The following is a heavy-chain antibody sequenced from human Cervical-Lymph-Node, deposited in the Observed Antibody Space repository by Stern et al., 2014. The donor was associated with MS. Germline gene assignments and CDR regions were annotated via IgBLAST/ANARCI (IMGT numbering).Heavy chain of an antibody. J-gene: IGHJ4*02. CDR2: MNPKSGDT. CDR3: ARGRIQYYDSSGYYAWFDY. Sequence: VQLAESGAEVKKPGASVKVSCKASGYTFTTFDITWVRQATGQGLEWMAWMNPKSGDTGYAQKVQGRVTMTRNTSISTAYMELSSLRSEDTAVYYCARGRIQYYDSSGYYAWFDYWGQGNLVTVSS. D-gene: IGHD3-22*01. V-gene: IGHV1-8*01. CDR1: GYTFTTFD.